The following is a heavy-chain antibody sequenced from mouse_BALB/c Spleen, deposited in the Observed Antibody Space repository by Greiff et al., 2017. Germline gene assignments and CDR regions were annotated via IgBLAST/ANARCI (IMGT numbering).Heavy chain of an antibody. CDR1: GFTFSDYY. J-gene: IGHJ4*01. Sequence: DVHLVESGGGLVKPGGSLKLSCAASGFTFSDYYMYWVRQTPEKRLEWVATISDGGSYTYYPDSVKGRFTISRDNAKNNLYLQMSSLKSEDTAMYYCARGPYYGYDYYAMDYWGQGTSVTVSS. CDR3: ARGPYYGYDYYAMDY. CDR2: ISDGGSYT. D-gene: IGHD1-2*01. V-gene: IGHV5-4*02.